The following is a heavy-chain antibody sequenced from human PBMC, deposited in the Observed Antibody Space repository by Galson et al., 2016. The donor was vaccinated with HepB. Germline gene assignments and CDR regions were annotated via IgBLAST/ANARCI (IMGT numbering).Heavy chain of an antibody. CDR2: IYYNGST. D-gene: IGHD3-10*01. J-gene: IGHJ5*02. CDR3: ASYSYYGSGTYYKGWFDP. V-gene: IGHV4-59*08. Sequence: SETLSLTCSVSDSSISSYYWSWIRQPPGKGLEWIGYIYYNGSTNYNPSLKSRVTISVDTSKNQFSLKLSSVTAADTAVYYCASYSYYGSGTYYKGWFDPWGQGTLVTVSS. CDR1: DSSISSYY.